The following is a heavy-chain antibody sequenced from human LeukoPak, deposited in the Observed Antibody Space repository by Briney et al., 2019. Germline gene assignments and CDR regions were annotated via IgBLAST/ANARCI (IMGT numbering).Heavy chain of an antibody. CDR3: ARRRDLYSGSYYPFDY. CDR1: GFTFSSYA. V-gene: IGHV3-23*01. J-gene: IGHJ4*02. D-gene: IGHD1-26*01. Sequence: PGGSLRLSCAASGFTFSSYAMSWVRQAPGKGLEWVSAISGSGGSTYYADSVKGRFTISRDNSKNTLYLQMNSLKASDTAMYYCARRRDLYSGSYYPFDYWGQGTLVTVSS. CDR2: ISGSGGST.